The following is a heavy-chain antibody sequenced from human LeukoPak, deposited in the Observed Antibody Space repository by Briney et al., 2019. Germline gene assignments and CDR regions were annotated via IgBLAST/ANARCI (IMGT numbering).Heavy chain of an antibody. CDR2: IYYIGST. V-gene: IGHV4-59*01. J-gene: IGHJ3*02. CDR3: ARDYAFDI. CDR1: GDSISSYY. Sequence: PSETLSLTCTVSGDSISSYYWSWLRQPPGKGLEWIGYIYYIGSTNYNPSLKSRVTISIDTSKNQFSLKLSSVTAADTAVYYCARDYAFDIWGQGTMVTVSS.